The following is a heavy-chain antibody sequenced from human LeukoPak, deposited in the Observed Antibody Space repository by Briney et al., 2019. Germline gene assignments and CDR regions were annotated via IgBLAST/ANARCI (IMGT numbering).Heavy chain of an antibody. V-gene: IGHV4-59*01. Sequence: PSETLSLTCTVSGGSISSYYWSWIRQPPGKGLEWIGYIYYSGSTNYNPSLKSRVTISVDTSKNQFSLKPSSVTAADTAVYYCARDQEGSSSWINWFDPWGQGTLVTVSS. CDR3: ARDQEGSSSWINWFDP. J-gene: IGHJ5*02. CDR2: IYYSGST. D-gene: IGHD6-13*01. CDR1: GGSISSYY.